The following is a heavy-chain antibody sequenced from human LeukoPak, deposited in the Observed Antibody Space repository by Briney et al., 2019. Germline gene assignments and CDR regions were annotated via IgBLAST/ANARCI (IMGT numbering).Heavy chain of an antibody. CDR2: FNSDGSST. CDR1: GFTFSSYW. CDR3: AKVTAVASTGALDY. Sequence: GGSLRLSCAASGFTFSSYWMHWVRQAPGKGLVWVSRFNSDGSSTTYADSVKDRFTISRDNAKNTLYLQMNSLRADDTAVYYCAKVTAVASTGALDYWGQGTLVTVSS. D-gene: IGHD6-19*01. J-gene: IGHJ4*02. V-gene: IGHV3-74*01.